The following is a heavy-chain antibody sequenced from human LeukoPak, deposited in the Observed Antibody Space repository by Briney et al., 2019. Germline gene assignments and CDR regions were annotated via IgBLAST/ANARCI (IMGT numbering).Heavy chain of an antibody. CDR3: ARHLRNYYGSGYNWFDP. J-gene: IGHJ5*02. Sequence: PSETLSLTCAVYGGSFSGYYWSWIRQPPGKGLEWIGEINHSGSTNYNPSLKSRVTISVDTSKNQFSLKLSSVTAADTAVYYCARHLRNYYGSGYNWFDPWGQGTLVTVSS. CDR1: GGSFSGYY. D-gene: IGHD3-10*01. CDR2: INHSGST. V-gene: IGHV4-34*01.